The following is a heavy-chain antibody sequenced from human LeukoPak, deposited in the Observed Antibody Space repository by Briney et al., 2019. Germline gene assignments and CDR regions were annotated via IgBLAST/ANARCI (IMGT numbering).Heavy chain of an antibody. D-gene: IGHD4-17*01. V-gene: IGHV3-30*18. CDR3: AKDMNTVTTTFDY. Sequence: GRSLTLSCAASGFTFSTYAMHRVRQAPGKGLEWVAVISNDATKKYYADSVKGRSTISRDNSESTLYLQMNSLRAEDTAVYYCAKDMNTVTTTFDYWGQGTLVTVSS. J-gene: IGHJ4*02. CDR1: GFTFSTYA. CDR2: ISNDATKK.